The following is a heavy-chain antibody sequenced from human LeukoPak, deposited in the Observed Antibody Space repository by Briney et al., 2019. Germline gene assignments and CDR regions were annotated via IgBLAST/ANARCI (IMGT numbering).Heavy chain of an antibody. V-gene: IGHV4-39*07. Sequence: SETLSLTCTVSGGSVSTSDYYWGWIRQSPVKGLEWIGDVFNTGKTNYNPSLRGRATISIDTSKNQFSLKLTYVTAADTAVYYCARVFDSWGQGTLVTVSS. CDR2: VFNTGKT. CDR3: ARVFDS. CDR1: GGSVSTSDYY. J-gene: IGHJ4*02.